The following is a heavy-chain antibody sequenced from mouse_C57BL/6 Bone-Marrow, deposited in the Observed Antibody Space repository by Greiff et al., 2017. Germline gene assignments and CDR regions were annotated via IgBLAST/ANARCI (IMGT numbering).Heavy chain of an antibody. D-gene: IGHD2-1*01. CDR3: AGKSYFDY. Sequence: EVQLQESGPSLVRPSQSLSLTCTVTGFSITSDCYWIWIRQFPGNKLEYIGYTFYSGITYYNPSLESRTYITLDTSKNQFSLKLSSVTTEDTATYSSAGKSYFDYWGQGTTLTVSS. J-gene: IGHJ2*01. CDR1: GFSITSDCY. V-gene: IGHV3-3*01. CDR2: TFYSGIT.